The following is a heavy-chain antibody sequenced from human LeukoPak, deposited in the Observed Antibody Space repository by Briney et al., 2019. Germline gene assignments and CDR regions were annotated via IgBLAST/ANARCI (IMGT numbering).Heavy chain of an antibody. CDR1: GGSISSSSYY. V-gene: IGHV4-39*01. J-gene: IGHJ4*02. Sequence: SETLSLTCTVSGGSISSSSYYWGWIRQPPGKGLEWIGSIYYSGSTYYNPSLKSRVTISVDTSKNQFSLKLSSVTAADTAVYYCARLSGAVVAATHFDYWGQGTLVTVSS. D-gene: IGHD2-15*01. CDR2: IYYSGST. CDR3: ARLSGAVVAATHFDY.